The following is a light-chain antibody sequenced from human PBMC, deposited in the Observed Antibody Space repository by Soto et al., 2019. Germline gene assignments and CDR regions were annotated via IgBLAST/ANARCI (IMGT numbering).Light chain of an antibody. CDR3: QQRSNWPPIT. CDR2: DAS. J-gene: IGKJ5*01. V-gene: IGKV3-11*01. CDR1: QSVSNY. Sequence: IVLAQSPGTLSLSPGERATLSCRASQSVSNYLAWYQQKPGQAPRLLSYDASNRATGIPARFSGSGSGTDFTLTISSLEPEDFAVYYCQQRSNWPPITFGQGTRLEIK.